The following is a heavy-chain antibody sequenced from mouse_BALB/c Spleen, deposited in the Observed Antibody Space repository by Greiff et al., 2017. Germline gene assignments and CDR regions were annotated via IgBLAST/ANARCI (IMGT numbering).Heavy chain of an antibody. CDR1: GYTFTSYW. V-gene: IGHV1S22*01. CDR3: TRGYGYYPPYAMDY. CDR2: IYPGSGST. Sequence: LQQPGSELVRPGASVKLSCKASGYTFTSYWMHWVKQRPGQGLEWIGNIYPGSGSTNYDEKFKSKATLTVDTSSSTAYMQLSSLTSEDSAVYYCTRGYGYYPPYAMDYWGQGTSVTVSS. J-gene: IGHJ4*01. D-gene: IGHD2-3*01.